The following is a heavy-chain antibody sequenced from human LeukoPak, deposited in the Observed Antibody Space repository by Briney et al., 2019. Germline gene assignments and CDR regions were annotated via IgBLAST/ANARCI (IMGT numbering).Heavy chain of an antibody. J-gene: IGHJ4*02. CDR1: GFTFSSYW. Sequence: GGSLRLSCAASGFTFSSYWMSWVRQARGKGLEWVANIKQDGSEKYYVDSVKGRFTISRDNAKNSLYLQMNSLRAEDTAVYYCARDHYYGSGSYNYWGQGTLVTVSS. D-gene: IGHD3-10*01. CDR2: IKQDGSEK. CDR3: ARDHYYGSGSYNY. V-gene: IGHV3-7*01.